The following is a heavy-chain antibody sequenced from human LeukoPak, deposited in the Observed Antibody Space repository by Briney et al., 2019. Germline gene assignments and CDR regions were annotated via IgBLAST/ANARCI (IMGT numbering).Heavy chain of an antibody. CDR1: GFTFSGYV. CDR3: AKDYCTSSNCYSDY. D-gene: IGHD2-2*01. Sequence: GGSLRLSCAASGFTFSGYVMNWVRQAPGKGLDWVSGISGSGGNTFYADSVKGRFTISRDNSKNTLYLQMNSLRAEDTAVYYCAKDYCTSSNCYSDYWGQGTLVTVSS. CDR2: ISGSGGNT. J-gene: IGHJ4*02. V-gene: IGHV3-23*01.